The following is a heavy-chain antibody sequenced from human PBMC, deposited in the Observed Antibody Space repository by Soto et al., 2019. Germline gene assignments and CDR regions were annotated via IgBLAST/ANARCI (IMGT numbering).Heavy chain of an antibody. D-gene: IGHD3-10*01. J-gene: IGHJ4*02. Sequence: ASVKVSCKFSGYTLTELSIHWERQAHGEGHERMGGFDLENGETIYAQRFQGRVTMTEESSADTPYMELSSLRSEDTAAYYRAIEVRRSNQFDHWGQGTMVTVSS. V-gene: IGHV1-24*01. CDR1: GYTLTELS. CDR2: FDLENGET. CDR3: AIEVRRSNQFDH.